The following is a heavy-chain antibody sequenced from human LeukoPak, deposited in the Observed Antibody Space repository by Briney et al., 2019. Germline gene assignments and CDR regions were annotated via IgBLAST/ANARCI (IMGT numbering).Heavy chain of an antibody. D-gene: IGHD3-16*01. Sequence: KPSETLSLTCTVSGGSISSSGSYWGWIRQPPGKGLEWIANIYYSGTTYYNPSLKSRVTISVDTSKNQFSLKLSSVTAADTAVYYCARAHYDYVWGSTYWYFDLWGRGTLVTVSS. V-gene: IGHV4-39*01. J-gene: IGHJ2*01. CDR3: ARAHYDYVWGSTYWYFDL. CDR1: GGSISSSGSY. CDR2: IYYSGTT.